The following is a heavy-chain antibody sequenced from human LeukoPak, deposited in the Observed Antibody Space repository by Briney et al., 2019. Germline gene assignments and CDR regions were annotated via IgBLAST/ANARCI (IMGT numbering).Heavy chain of an antibody. J-gene: IGHJ6*02. Sequence: ASVKVSCKASGYTFTSYYMHWVRQAPGQGLEWMGIINPSGGSTSYAQKFQGRATMTRGTSTSTVYMELSSLRSEDTAVYYCARGTAAAIWAVWGQGTTVTVSS. CDR2: INPSGGST. CDR3: ARGTAAAIWAV. D-gene: IGHD6-13*01. CDR1: GYTFTSYY. V-gene: IGHV1-46*01.